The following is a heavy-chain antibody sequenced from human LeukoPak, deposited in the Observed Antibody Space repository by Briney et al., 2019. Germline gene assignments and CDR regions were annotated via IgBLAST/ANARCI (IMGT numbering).Heavy chain of an antibody. D-gene: IGHD3-22*01. V-gene: IGHV3-23*01. CDR2: ISGSGGST. Sequence: GGSLRLSCAASGFSFSNYAMSWVRQAPGKGLEWVSAISGSGGSTYYADSVKGRFTISRDNSKNTLYLQMNSLRAEDTAVYYCAKDLSSGYYWTLGYWGQGTLVTVSS. CDR3: AKDLSSGYYWTLGY. J-gene: IGHJ4*02. CDR1: GFSFSNYA.